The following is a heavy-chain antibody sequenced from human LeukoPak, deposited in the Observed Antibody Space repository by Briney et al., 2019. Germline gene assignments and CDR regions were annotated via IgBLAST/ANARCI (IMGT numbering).Heavy chain of an antibody. J-gene: IGHJ5*02. V-gene: IGHV3-11*01. D-gene: IGHD4-11*01. CDR3: ARESRGFAGIHDYSNAPTLYNWFDP. Sequence: GGSLRLSCAASGFTFSDYYMSWIRQAPGKGLEWVSYVSSSGSTIYYADSAKGRFTISRDNAKNSLYLQMNSLRAEDTAVYYCARESRGFAGIHDYSNAPTLYNWFDPWGQGTLVTVSS. CDR1: GFTFSDYY. CDR2: VSSSGSTI.